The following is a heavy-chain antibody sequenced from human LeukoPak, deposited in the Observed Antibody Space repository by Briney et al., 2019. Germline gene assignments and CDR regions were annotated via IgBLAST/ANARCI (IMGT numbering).Heavy chain of an antibody. Sequence: GGSLRLSCAASGFTLSTASMNWVRQAPGKGLEWISYIDRSSNTIYYADSVKGRFTISRDSAKNSLYLQMNSLRAEDTAVYFCADNLSRWGQGTLVTVSS. J-gene: IGHJ4*02. CDR1: GFTLSTAS. V-gene: IGHV3-48*04. CDR2: IDRSSNTI. D-gene: IGHD1-1*01. CDR3: ADNLSR.